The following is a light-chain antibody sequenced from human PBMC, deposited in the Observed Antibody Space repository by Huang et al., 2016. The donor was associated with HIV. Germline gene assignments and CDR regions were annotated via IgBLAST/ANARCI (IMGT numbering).Light chain of an antibody. V-gene: IGKV1-39*01. CDR1: QSISTS. Sequence: DIQMTQSPSSLSASVGDRVTITCRASQSISTSLNWYQQKPGKAPKFLIYDASSLQRGVPARCSGGGAGTDFTLTITSLQPEDFATYYCQQSYTTITFGQGTRLEIK. CDR3: QQSYTTIT. J-gene: IGKJ5*01. CDR2: DAS.